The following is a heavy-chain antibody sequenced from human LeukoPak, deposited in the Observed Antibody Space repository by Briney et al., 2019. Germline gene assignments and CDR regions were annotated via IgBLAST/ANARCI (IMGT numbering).Heavy chain of an antibody. J-gene: IGHJ6*03. CDR1: GFTFSSYW. CDR3: ARLVTLRRLPQELEGEAYYYYYMDV. D-gene: IGHD1-1*01. V-gene: IGHV3-74*01. Sequence: GGSLRLSCAASGFTFSSYWMHWVRQAPGKGLVWVSRINSDGSSTSYADSVKGRFTISRDNAKNTLYLQMNSLRAEDTAVYYCARLVTLRRLPQELEGEAYYYYYMDVWGKGTTVTVSS. CDR2: INSDGSST.